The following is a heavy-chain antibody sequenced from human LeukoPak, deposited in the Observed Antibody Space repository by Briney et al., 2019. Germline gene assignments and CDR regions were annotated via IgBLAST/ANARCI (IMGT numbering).Heavy chain of an antibody. J-gene: IGHJ4*02. D-gene: IGHD6-19*01. CDR3: ARDTKPGIAVAGTNAADY. V-gene: IGHV4-38-2*02. CDR1: GYSISGGYY. CDR2: IYHSGST. Sequence: SETLSLTCTVSGYSISGGYYWGWIRQPPGEGLEWIGSIYHSGSTYYNPSLKSRLTISVDTSKNQFSLKLSSVTAADTAVYYCARDTKPGIAVAGTNAADYWGQGTLVTVSS.